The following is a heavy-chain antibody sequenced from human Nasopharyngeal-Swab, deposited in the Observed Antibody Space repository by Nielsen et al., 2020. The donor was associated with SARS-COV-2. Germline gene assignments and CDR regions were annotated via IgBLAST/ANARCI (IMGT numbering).Heavy chain of an antibody. CDR1: GGSISSSTYY. V-gene: IGHV4-39*01. J-gene: IGHJ6*02. Sequence: SETLSLTCTVSGGSISSSTYYWGWIRQPPGKGLEWIGTLYYSGSTYQNPSLKSRVTISVDTSKNQFSLDLSSVTAADTAVYYCASCRTSITIFGVVIRNGMDVWGQGTTVTVSS. CDR3: ASCRTSITIFGVVIRNGMDV. D-gene: IGHD3-3*01. CDR2: LYYSGST.